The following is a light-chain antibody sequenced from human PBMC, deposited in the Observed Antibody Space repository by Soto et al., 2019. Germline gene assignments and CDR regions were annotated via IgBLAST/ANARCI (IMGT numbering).Light chain of an antibody. CDR2: LNSDGSH. J-gene: IGLJ1*01. Sequence: QPVLTQSTSASASLGASVKLTCTLSSGHSSYAIAWHQQQPEKGPRYLMKLNSDGSHSKGDGIPDRFSGSSSGAERYLTISSLQSEDEADYYCQTWGTGMRVFGTGTKLTVL. V-gene: IGLV4-69*01. CDR1: SGHSSYA. CDR3: QTWGTGMRV.